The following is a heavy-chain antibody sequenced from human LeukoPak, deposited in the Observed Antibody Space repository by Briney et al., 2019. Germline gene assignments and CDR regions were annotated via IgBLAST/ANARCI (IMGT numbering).Heavy chain of an antibody. V-gene: IGHV3-30*04. CDR2: IGSDGRTD. J-gene: IGHJ5*01. CDR3: TREGMGTSFSAWFDP. CDR1: GFTFNIYA. D-gene: IGHD1-7*01. Sequence: GGSLRLSCAASGFTFNIYAMHWVRQAPGKGLEWVAVIGSDGRTDYYADPVKGRFTISRDSSKNMMYLQMNSLRTEDTAVYYCTREGMGTSFSAWFDPWGQGTLVTVSS.